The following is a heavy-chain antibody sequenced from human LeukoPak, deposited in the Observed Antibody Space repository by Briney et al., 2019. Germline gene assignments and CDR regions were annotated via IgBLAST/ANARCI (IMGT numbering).Heavy chain of an antibody. Sequence: GGSLRLSCAASGFIFSSYGMQWVRQAPGKGLEWVAVIWYDGSNKYYADSVKGRFTISRDNSKNTLYLQMNSLRAEDTAVYYCARDQGGSYSYTDYWGQGTLVTVSS. J-gene: IGHJ4*02. CDR3: ARDQGGSYSYTDY. V-gene: IGHV3-33*01. CDR2: IWYDGSNK. D-gene: IGHD1-26*01. CDR1: GFIFSSYG.